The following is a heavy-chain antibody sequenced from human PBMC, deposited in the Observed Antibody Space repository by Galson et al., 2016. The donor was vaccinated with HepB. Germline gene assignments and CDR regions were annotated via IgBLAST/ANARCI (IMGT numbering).Heavy chain of an antibody. D-gene: IGHD2-15*01. V-gene: IGHV3-43*02. J-gene: IGHJ6*02. CDR3: AKVSACCLLGLDG. CDR2: ISADGKST. CDR1: GFSFDDYA. Sequence: SLRLSCAASGFSFDDYAMHWVRQAPGKGLEWVSLISADGKSTYYADSVKGRFAISRDNSKNSLNLQMDSLRTEDTALYYCAKVSACCLLGLDGLGQGTTVTVSS.